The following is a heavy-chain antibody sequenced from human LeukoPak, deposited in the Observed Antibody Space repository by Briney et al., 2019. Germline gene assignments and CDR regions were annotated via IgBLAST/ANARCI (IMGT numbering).Heavy chain of an antibody. Sequence: PSETLSLTCTVSGGSISSSGYYWGWLRQPPGKGLEWIGSIYYSGSTYYNPSLKSRVTISVDTSKNQFSLKLSSVTAADTAVYYCARRVTIFGVVSYFDYWGQGTLVTVSS. V-gene: IGHV4-39*01. D-gene: IGHD3-3*01. CDR1: GGSISSSGYY. CDR3: ARRVTIFGVVSYFDY. CDR2: IYYSGST. J-gene: IGHJ4*02.